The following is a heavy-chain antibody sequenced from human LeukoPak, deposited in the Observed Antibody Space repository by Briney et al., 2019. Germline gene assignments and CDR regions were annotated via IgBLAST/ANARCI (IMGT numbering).Heavy chain of an antibody. CDR2: INPNSGGT. CDR1: GYTFTGYY. V-gene: IGHV1-2*02. D-gene: IGHD3-9*01. CDR3: ARVTRYFANWYFDY. J-gene: IGHJ4*02. Sequence: VASVKVSCKASGYTFTGYYMHWVRQAPGQGLEWMGWINPNSGGTNYAQKFQGRVTMTRGTSISTAYMELSRLRSDDTAVYYCARVTRYFANWYFDYWGQGTLVTVSS.